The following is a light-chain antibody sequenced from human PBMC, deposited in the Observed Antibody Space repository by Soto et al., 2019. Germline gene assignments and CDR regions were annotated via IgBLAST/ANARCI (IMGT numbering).Light chain of an antibody. V-gene: IGKV3D-15*01. Sequence: EIVLSQSPATLSLSPGERATLSCRASQSVSSYLAWYQQKPGQAPRLLIYGASSRATGIPDRFSGSGSGTEFTLTISSLQSEDFVVYYCQQYNNWPSITFGQGTRLEIK. J-gene: IGKJ5*01. CDR3: QQYNNWPSIT. CDR1: QSVSSY. CDR2: GAS.